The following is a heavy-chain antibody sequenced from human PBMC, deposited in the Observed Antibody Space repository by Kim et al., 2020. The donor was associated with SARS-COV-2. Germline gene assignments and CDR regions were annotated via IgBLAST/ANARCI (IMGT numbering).Heavy chain of an antibody. CDR2: INHSGST. J-gene: IGHJ3*02. Sequence: SETLSLTCAVYGGSFSGYYWSWIRQPPGKGLEWIGEINHSGSTNYNPSLKSRVTISVDTSKNQFSLKLSSVTAADTAVYYCAREDAGAAHAFDIWGQGTMVTVSS. CDR1: GGSFSGYY. V-gene: IGHV4-34*01. D-gene: IGHD1-26*01. CDR3: AREDAGAAHAFDI.